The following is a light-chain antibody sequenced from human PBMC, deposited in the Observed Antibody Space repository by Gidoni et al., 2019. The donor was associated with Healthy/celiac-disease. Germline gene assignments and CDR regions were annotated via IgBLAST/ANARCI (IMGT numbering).Light chain of an antibody. CDR1: SSDVGGYNY. CDR3: SSYTSSRGYV. J-gene: IGLJ1*01. V-gene: IGLV2-14*01. CDR2: DVS. Sequence: QSALPHPASVSGSPRQSITISCTGTSSDVGGYNYVSWYQQHPGKAPKLMIYDVSNRPSGVSNRFSGSKSGNTASLTISGLQAEDEADYYCSSYTSSRGYVFGTGTKVTVL.